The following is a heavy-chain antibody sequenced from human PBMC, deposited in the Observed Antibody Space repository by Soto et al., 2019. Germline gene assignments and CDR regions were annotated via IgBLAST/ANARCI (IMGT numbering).Heavy chain of an antibody. CDR1: GGTFSSCA. CDR3: ARRGHGKTGTTYFDY. D-gene: IGHD1-7*01. CDR2: IIPIFGTA. J-gene: IGHJ4*02. V-gene: IGHV1-69*01. Sequence: QVQLVQSGAEVKKPGSSVKVSCKASGGTFSSCAISWVRQAPGQGLEWMGGIIPIFGTANYAQKFQGRVTITADESTSTAYMELSSLRSEDTAVYYCARRGHGKTGTTYFDYWGQGTLVTVSS.